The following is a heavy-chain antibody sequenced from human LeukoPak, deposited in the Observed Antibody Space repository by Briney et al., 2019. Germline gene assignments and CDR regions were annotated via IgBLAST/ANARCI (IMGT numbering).Heavy chain of an antibody. CDR2: ISSSGSTI. CDR3: ARDKGSGWSYYYGMDV. D-gene: IGHD6-19*01. CDR1: GFTLSRYG. Sequence: GGSLRLSCAASGFTLSRYGMHWVRQAPGKGLEWVSYISSSGSTIYYADSVKGRFTISRDNAKNSLYLQMNSLRAEDTAVYYCARDKGSGWSYYYGMDVWGQGTTVTVSS. V-gene: IGHV3-48*03. J-gene: IGHJ6*02.